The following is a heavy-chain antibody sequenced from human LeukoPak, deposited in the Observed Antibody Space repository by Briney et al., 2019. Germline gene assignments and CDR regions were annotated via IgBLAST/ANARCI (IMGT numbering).Heavy chain of an antibody. CDR3: ARDRYYYDSSGYYIFDY. CDR2: IYTSGST. D-gene: IGHD3-22*01. CDR1: GGSISSYC. J-gene: IGHJ4*02. Sequence: SETLSLTCTVSGGSISSYCWSWIRQPAGKGLEWIGRIYTSGSTTYNPSLKSRVTMSVDTSKNQFSLKLSSVTAADTAVYYCARDRYYYDSSGYYIFDYWGQGTLVTVSS. V-gene: IGHV4-4*07.